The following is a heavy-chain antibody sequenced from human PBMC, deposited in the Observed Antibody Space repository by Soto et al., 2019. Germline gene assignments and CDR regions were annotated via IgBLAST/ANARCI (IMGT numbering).Heavy chain of an antibody. V-gene: IGHV4-39*07. Sequence: PSETLSLTCTVSGGSISSSGYYWGWIRQPPGKGLEWIGTIYYSGSTYYNPSLKSRVTISVDTSKNQFSLKLSSVTAADTAVYYCARERAVLLWFGEKSWFDPWGQGTLVTVSS. CDR2: IYYSGST. J-gene: IGHJ5*02. CDR1: GGSISSSGYY. D-gene: IGHD3-10*01. CDR3: ARERAVLLWFGEKSWFDP.